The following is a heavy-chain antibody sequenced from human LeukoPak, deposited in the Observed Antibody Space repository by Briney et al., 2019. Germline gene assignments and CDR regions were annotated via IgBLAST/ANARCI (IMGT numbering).Heavy chain of an antibody. Sequence: SETLSLTCTVSGGSISSGGYYGSWSRQHPGKGLEWIGYIYYSGSPYYNPSLKSRVTISVDTSKNQFSLKLSSVTAADTAVYYCARSGNFPRDWGQGTLVTVSS. D-gene: IGHD3-10*01. CDR2: IYYSGSP. CDR3: ARSGNFPRD. V-gene: IGHV4-31*03. CDR1: GGSISSGGYY. J-gene: IGHJ4*02.